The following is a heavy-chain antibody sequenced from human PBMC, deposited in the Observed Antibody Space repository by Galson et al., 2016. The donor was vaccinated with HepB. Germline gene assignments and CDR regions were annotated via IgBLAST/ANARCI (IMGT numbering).Heavy chain of an antibody. J-gene: IGHJ1*01. CDR2: IYYSGST. Sequence: SETLSLTCTVSGGSISSSSYYWGWIRQPPGKGLEWIANIYYSGSTYYNPSLKSRVTILVDTSKNQFSLKLSSVTAADTAVYYCAQLHTYYYDNSGYYGYFHHWGQGTLVTVSS. CDR3: AQLHTYYYDNSGYYGYFHH. D-gene: IGHD3-22*01. CDR1: GGSISSSSYY. V-gene: IGHV4-39*01.